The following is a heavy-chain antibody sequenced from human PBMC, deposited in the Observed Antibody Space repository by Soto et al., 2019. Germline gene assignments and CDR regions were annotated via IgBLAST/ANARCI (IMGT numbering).Heavy chain of an antibody. Sequence: PGGSLRLSCDASGFTFRNYAMNWVRQAPGKGLEWVSAISGSGGSTYYADSVKGRFTISRDNSKNTLYLQMNSLRAEDTAVYYCAKDLYATLPPHYYYGMDVWGQGTTVTVSS. CDR2: ISGSGGST. J-gene: IGHJ6*02. CDR1: GFTFRNYA. D-gene: IGHD2-15*01. V-gene: IGHV3-23*01. CDR3: AKDLYATLPPHYYYGMDV.